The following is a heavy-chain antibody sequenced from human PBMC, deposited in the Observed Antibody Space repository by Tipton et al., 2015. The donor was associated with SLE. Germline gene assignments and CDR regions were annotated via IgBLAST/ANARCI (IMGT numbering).Heavy chain of an antibody. CDR3: ARHYTIFEH. J-gene: IGHJ4*02. D-gene: IGHD3-3*01. V-gene: IGHV4-59*08. CDR2: IYYTGST. CDR1: GGSINSHY. Sequence: LRLSCQVSGGSINSHYWSWIRQPPGKGLEWIVYIYYTGSTDYNPSLNSRVTISVDASKNQFSLSLNSVTAADTAVYYCARHYTIFEHWGQGTLVTVSS.